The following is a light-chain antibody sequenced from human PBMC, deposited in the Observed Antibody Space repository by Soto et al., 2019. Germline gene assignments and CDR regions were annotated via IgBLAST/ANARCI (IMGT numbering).Light chain of an antibody. Sequence: DAVMTQSPLSLPVTLGQPASISCKSSQNLLYSDGNTYLNWFQQRPGQSPRRLIAKVSNRDSEVRDRFSGSGSGSDFTLKISRVEAEDVGIYYCMQGTHWPYTFGQGTKLEIK. J-gene: IGKJ2*01. V-gene: IGKV2-30*01. CDR1: QNLLYSDGNTY. CDR3: MQGTHWPYT. CDR2: KVS.